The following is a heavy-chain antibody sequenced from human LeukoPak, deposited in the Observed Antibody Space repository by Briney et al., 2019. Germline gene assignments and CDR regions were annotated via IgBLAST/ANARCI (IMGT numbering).Heavy chain of an antibody. D-gene: IGHD3-22*01. V-gene: IGHV4-30-4*01. CDR1: GGSISSGDYY. CDR3: ASGAYYYDRSGYLPFAY. Sequence: KASQTLSLTCTVSGGSISSGDYYWSWIRQPPGKGLEWIGYIYYSGSTYYNPSLKSRVTISVDTSKNQFSLKLSSVTAADTAVYYCASGAYYYDRSGYLPFAYWGQGTLVTVSS. CDR2: IYYSGST. J-gene: IGHJ4*02.